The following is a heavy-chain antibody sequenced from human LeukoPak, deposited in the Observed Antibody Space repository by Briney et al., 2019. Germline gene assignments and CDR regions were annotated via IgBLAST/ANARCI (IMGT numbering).Heavy chain of an antibody. CDR3: AKDGTGCGGDCYSDY. CDR2: ITYSSGNT. D-gene: IGHD2-21*02. J-gene: IGHJ4*02. Sequence: GGSLRLSYAASGFTFSAYGMSWFRQAPGKGLEWVSAITYSSGNTYYADSVKGRFTISRDNSKNTLYLQMNSLRAEDTALYYCAKDGTGCGGDCYSDYWGQGTLVTVSS. CDR1: GFTFSAYG. V-gene: IGHV3-23*01.